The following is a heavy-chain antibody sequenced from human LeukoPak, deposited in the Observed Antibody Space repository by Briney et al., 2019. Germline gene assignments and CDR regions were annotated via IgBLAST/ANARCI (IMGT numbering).Heavy chain of an antibody. V-gene: IGHV4-61*02. D-gene: IGHD3-22*01. CDR3: AREYPYYYDSSGYYYGHYYMDV. CDR1: GGSISSGSYY. Sequence: PSQTLSLTCTVSGGSISSGSYYWSWIRQPAGKGLEWIGRIYTSGSTNYNPSLKSRVTISVDTSKNQFSLKLSSVTAADTAVYYCAREYPYYYDSSGYYYGHYYMDVWGKGTTVTVSS. CDR2: IYTSGST. J-gene: IGHJ6*03.